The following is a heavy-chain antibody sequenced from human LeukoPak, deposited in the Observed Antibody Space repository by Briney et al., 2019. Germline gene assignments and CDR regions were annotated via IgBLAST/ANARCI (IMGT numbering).Heavy chain of an antibody. Sequence: GGSLRLSCAASGFTFSSYAMSWVRQAPGKGLEWVSYISSSGSTIYYADSVKGRFTISRDNAKNSLYLQMNSLRAEDTAVYYCARAPILTGYYGSNYFDYWGQGTLVTVSS. CDR3: ARAPILTGYYGSNYFDY. J-gene: IGHJ4*02. D-gene: IGHD3-9*01. CDR1: GFTFSSYA. V-gene: IGHV3-48*03. CDR2: ISSSGSTI.